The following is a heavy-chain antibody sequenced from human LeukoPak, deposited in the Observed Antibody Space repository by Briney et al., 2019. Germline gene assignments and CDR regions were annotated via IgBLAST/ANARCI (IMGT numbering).Heavy chain of an antibody. CDR1: GGTFSSYA. CDR2: IIPILGIA. D-gene: IGHD3-10*01. V-gene: IGHV1-69*04. CDR3: ARERYGSGSYSYYYGMDV. Sequence: SVKVSCKASGGTFSSYAISWVRQAPGQGLEWMGRIIPILGIANYAQKFQGRVTITADKSTSTAYMELSSLRSEDTAVYYCARERYGSGSYSYYYGMDVWGQGTTVTVSS. J-gene: IGHJ6*02.